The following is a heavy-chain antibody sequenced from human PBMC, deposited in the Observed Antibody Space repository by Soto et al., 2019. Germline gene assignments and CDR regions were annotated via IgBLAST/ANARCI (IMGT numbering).Heavy chain of an antibody. CDR1: GGSISSSNW. J-gene: IGHJ5*02. Sequence: SETLSLTCAVSGGSISSSNWWSWVRQPPGKGLEWIGEIYHSGSTNYNPSLKSRVTISVDKSKNQFSLKLSSVTAADTAVYYCAREVPYYYDSSGYYYSRWFDPWGQGTLVTVSS. CDR3: AREVPYYYDSSGYYYSRWFDP. V-gene: IGHV4-4*02. CDR2: IYHSGST. D-gene: IGHD3-22*01.